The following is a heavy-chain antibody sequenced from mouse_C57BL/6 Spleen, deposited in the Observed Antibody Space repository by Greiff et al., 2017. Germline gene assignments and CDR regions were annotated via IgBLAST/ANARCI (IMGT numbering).Heavy chain of an antibody. J-gene: IGHJ3*01. CDR3: ATVVTTEWYSG. CDR1: GYTFTSYT. Sequence: QVQLQQSGAELARPGASVKLSCKASGYTFTSYTMHWVKQRPGQGLEWIGNINPSSGYTKYNQKFKDKATLTADKSSSTAYMQLSSLTSEYSAVYYCATVVTTEWYSGWGKGALVTFSA. D-gene: IGHD2-2*01. V-gene: IGHV1-4*01. CDR2: INPSSGYT.